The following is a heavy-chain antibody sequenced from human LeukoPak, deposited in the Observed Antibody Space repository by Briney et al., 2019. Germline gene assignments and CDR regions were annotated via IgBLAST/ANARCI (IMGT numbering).Heavy chain of an antibody. V-gene: IGHV4-34*01. Sequence: SETLSLTCAVPGESFSGYSWSWIRQYPRKGLEWIADIIHSGSTNYNPSLKTRVTIALDTSRNQFSLKLTSVTAADTAVYYCARGQTELGTAYYYYMDVWGKGTTVTVPS. D-gene: IGHD7-27*01. CDR2: IIHSGST. CDR3: ARGQTELGTAYYYYMDV. CDR1: GESFSGYS. J-gene: IGHJ6*03.